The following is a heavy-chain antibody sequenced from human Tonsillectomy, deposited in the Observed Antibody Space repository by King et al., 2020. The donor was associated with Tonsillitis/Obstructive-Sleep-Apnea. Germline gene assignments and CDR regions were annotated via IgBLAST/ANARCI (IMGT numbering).Heavy chain of an antibody. CDR1: GFTFDDYA. J-gene: IGHJ6*03. Sequence: VQLVESGGGLVQPGRSLRLSCAASGFTFDDYAMYWVRQAPGKGLEWVSGISWNSGSIGYADSVKGRFTISRDNAKNSLYLKMNSLRAEDTALYYCAKSAYYYFWSGYYPARDYMDVWGKGTTVTVSS. CDR2: ISWNSGSI. D-gene: IGHD3-3*01. V-gene: IGHV3-9*01. CDR3: AKSAYYYFWSGYYPARDYMDV.